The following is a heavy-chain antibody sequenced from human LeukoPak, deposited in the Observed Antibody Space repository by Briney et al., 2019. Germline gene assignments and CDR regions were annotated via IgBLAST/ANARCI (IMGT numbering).Heavy chain of an antibody. CDR2: IYPGDSDT. D-gene: IGHD4-17*01. J-gene: IGHJ5*02. CDR1: GYSLTSYW. V-gene: IGHV5-51*01. CDR3: ARRGTVTSNWFDP. Sequence: GESLKISCKGSGYSLTSYWIGWVRQMPGKGLEWMGIIYPGDSDTRYSPSFQGQVTISADESISTAYLQWSSLKASDTAMYYCARRGTVTSNWFDPWGQGTLVTVSS.